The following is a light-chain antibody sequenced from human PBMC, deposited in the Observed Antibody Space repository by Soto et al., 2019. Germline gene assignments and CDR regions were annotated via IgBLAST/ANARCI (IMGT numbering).Light chain of an antibody. CDR1: QSISSN. V-gene: IGKV3-15*01. CDR3: QQYSIWPYT. J-gene: IGKJ2*01. Sequence: EIVMTQSPATLSVSPGERATLSCRASQSISSNLACYQQKPGQAPRLLIYGASTRAAGIPARFSGSGSGTEFTLTISSLQSEDFAVYYCQQYSIWPYTFGQGTKLEIK. CDR2: GAS.